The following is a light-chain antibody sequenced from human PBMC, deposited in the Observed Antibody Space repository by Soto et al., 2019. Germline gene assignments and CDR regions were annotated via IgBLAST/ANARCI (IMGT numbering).Light chain of an antibody. CDR1: SSDVGTYNR. V-gene: IGLV2-18*01. CDR2: EVS. J-gene: IGLJ2*01. CDR3: SLYTTSSTVL. Sequence: QSVLTQPPSVSGSPGQSVTISCTGTSSDVGTYNRVSWYQQSPGTAPKLMISEVSNRPSGVPDRFSGSKSGNTASLTISGLQAEDEADYYCSLYTTSSTVLFGGGTQLTVL.